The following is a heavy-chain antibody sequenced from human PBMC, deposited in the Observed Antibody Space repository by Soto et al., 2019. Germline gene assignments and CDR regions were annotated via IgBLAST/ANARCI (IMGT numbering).Heavy chain of an antibody. CDR1: GFTVSSNY. V-gene: IGHV3-66*01. J-gene: IGHJ4*02. D-gene: IGHD5-12*01. Sequence: GGSLRLSCAASGFTVSSNYMSWVRQAPGKGLEWVSVIYSGGSTHYADSVKGRFTISRDNSKNTLYLQMNSLRAEDTAVYYCARDMDIVAPSPFDYWGQGTLVTVSS. CDR2: IYSGGST. CDR3: ARDMDIVAPSPFDY.